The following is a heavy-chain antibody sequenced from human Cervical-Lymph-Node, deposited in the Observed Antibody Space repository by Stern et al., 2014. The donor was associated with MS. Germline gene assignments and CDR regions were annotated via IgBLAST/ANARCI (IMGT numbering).Heavy chain of an antibody. CDR1: GGSINSGGSS. V-gene: IGHV4-30-2*01. D-gene: IGHD3-10*01. CDR3: ARATIYYGSGTYRGWFDP. J-gene: IGHJ5*02. Sequence: VQLLESGSGLVKPSQTLSLTCAVSGGSINSGGSSWGWIRQPPGQGLEWIGYIYHTESTYYNPSLTRRVTISIYRSKNQFSLKLPSVTAADTAVYYCARATIYYGSGTYRGWFDPWGQGTLVTVSS. CDR2: IYHTEST.